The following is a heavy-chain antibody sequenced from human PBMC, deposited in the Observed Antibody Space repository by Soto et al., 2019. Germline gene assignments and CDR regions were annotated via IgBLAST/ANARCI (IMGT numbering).Heavy chain of an antibody. J-gene: IGHJ4*02. V-gene: IGHV5-51*01. CDR2: IYPGDSDT. CDR1: GYSFTSYW. Sequence: GESLKISCKGSGYSFTSYWIGWVRQMPGKGLEWMGIIYPGDSDTRYSPSFQGQVTISADKSISTAYLQWSSLKASDTAMYYCARSTAEDPISYYFDYWGQGTLVTVSS. CDR3: ARSTAEDPISYYFDY. D-gene: IGHD4-17*01.